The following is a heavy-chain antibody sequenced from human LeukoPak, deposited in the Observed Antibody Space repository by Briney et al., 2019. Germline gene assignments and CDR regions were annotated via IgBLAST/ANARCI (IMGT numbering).Heavy chain of an antibody. CDR1: GFTIGSHA. CDR2: IFGSGGSP. D-gene: IGHD5-18*01. V-gene: IGHV3-23*01. J-gene: IGHJ4*02. CDR3: GKTTVGYSSGQKPAWPVDY. Sequence: GGSLRLSCEASGFTIGSHAMYWVRQAPGKGLEWVAGIFGSGGSPHYADPVKGRFTISRDNSRNTVYLQINSLRAEDTAVYYCGKTTVGYSSGQKPAWPVDYWGQGTLVTVSS.